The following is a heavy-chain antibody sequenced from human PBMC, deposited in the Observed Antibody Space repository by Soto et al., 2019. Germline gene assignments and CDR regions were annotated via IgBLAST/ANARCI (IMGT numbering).Heavy chain of an antibody. Sequence: GGSLRLSCAASGFTFSSCSMNWVRQAPGKGLEWVSSISSSSSYMYYADSVKGRFTISRDNAKNSLYLQMNSLRAEDTAVYYCARGVYCSSTSCYGGLDYWGQGTLVTVSS. D-gene: IGHD2-2*01. CDR1: GFTFSSCS. J-gene: IGHJ4*02. CDR3: ARGVYCSSTSCYGGLDY. V-gene: IGHV3-21*01. CDR2: ISSSSSYM.